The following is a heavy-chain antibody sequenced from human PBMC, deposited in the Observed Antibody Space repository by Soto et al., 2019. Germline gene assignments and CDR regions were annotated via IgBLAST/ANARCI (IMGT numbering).Heavy chain of an antibody. D-gene: IGHD4-4*01. J-gene: IGHJ6*02. Sequence: QVQLVQSGAEMKEPGSSVKVSCMTSGGTLSSSAISWLRQAPGQGLEWMGGIIPLFRTPDYAQKFQGRVTIAADESTSTAYMELISLRSEDTAVYYCARDNDRLQLGGNYYYILDVWGQGTTITVSS. CDR3: ARDNDRLQLGGNYYYILDV. CDR2: IIPLFRTP. CDR1: GGTLSSSA. V-gene: IGHV1-69*13.